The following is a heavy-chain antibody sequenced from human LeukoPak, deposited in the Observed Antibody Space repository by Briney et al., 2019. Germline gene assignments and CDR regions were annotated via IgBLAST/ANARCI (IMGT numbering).Heavy chain of an antibody. CDR1: GFTVSSNY. CDR3: ARAEGYGSGSLKSAFDY. J-gene: IGHJ4*02. CDR2: IYSGGST. D-gene: IGHD3-10*01. V-gene: IGHV3-53*01. Sequence: GGSLRLSCAASGFTVSSNYMSWVRQAPGKGLEWVSVIYSGGSTYYADSVKGRFTISRDNSKNTLYLQMNSLRAEDTAVYYCARAEGYGSGSLKSAFDYWGQGTLVTVSS.